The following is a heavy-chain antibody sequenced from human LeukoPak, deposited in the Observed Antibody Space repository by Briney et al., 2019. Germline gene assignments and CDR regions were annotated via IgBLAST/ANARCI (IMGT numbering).Heavy chain of an antibody. D-gene: IGHD2-15*01. V-gene: IGHV3-21*01. CDR1: GFTFSTYW. J-gene: IGHJ4*02. CDR3: ARGYCSGGSCYEIFDY. CDR2: ISSSSSYI. Sequence: GGSLRLSCAAASGFTFSTYWMHWVRQAPGKGLEWVSSISSSSSYIYYADSVKGRFTISRDNAKNSLYLQMNSLRAEDTAVYYCARGYCSGGSCYEIFDYWGQGTLVTVSS.